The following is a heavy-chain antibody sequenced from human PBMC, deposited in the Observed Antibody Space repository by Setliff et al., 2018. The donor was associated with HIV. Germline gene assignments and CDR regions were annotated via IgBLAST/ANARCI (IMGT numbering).Heavy chain of an antibody. CDR3: ARLGSGWSDSYYYAMDI. D-gene: IGHD6-19*01. J-gene: IGHJ6*02. CDR2: ISTYSDET. CDR1: GYTFISYG. Sequence: ASVKVSCKASGYTFISYGISWVRQAPGQGLEWMGWISTYSDETSYSQNLQGRLTMTTDTSTGTAYMELRSLRSDDTAVYFCARLGSGWSDSYYYAMDIWGQGTTVTVSS. V-gene: IGHV1-18*01.